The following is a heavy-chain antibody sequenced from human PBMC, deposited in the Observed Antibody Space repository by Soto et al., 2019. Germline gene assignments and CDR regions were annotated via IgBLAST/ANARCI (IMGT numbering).Heavy chain of an antibody. Sequence: EVQLAESGGGLAQPGGSLRLSCAASGFTLRGYAMAWVRQAPGKGLEYVSGISSNGVGTYYANSVQGRFTISRDNSKNTVYLQMGSLRPEDMAVYYCARRARPDVYYMDVWGQGTTVTVSS. V-gene: IGHV3-64*01. D-gene: IGHD6-6*01. CDR2: ISSNGVGT. J-gene: IGHJ6*03. CDR1: GFTLRGYA. CDR3: ARRARPDVYYMDV.